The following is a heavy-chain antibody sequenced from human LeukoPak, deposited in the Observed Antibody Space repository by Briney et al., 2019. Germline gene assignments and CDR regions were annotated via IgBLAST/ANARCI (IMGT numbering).Heavy chain of an antibody. D-gene: IGHD7-27*01. CDR2: ISSSSSTI. J-gene: IGHJ4*02. Sequence: PGGSLRLSCAASGFTFSSYSMNWVRQAPGKGLEWVSYISSSSSTIYYADSVKGRFTISRDNAKNSLYLQMNSLRAEDTAVYYCARSGGKLGTGDYFDYWGQGTLVTVSS. V-gene: IGHV3-48*04. CDR3: ARSGGKLGTGDYFDY. CDR1: GFTFSSYS.